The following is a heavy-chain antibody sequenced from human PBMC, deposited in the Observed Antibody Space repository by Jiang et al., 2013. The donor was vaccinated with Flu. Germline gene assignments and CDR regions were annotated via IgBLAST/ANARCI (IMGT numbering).Heavy chain of an antibody. J-gene: IGHJ3*01. V-gene: IGHV4-59*01. CDR1: GGSISSYY. CDR3: AREYSAFDF. D-gene: IGHD2-21*01. CDR2: IHHSGST. Sequence: LLKPSETLSLTCTVSGGSISSYYWSWIRQPPGKGLEWIGYIHHSGSTSYNPSLKSRLTISVDTSKNQLSLRLSSVTAADTAVYYCAREYSAFDFWGQGTMVTVSS.